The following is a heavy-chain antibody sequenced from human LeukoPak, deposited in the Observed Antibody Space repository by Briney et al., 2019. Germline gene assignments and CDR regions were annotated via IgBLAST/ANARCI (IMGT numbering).Heavy chain of an antibody. D-gene: IGHD6-19*01. CDR2: IYYSGST. CDR1: GGSISSSSYH. V-gene: IGHV4-39*01. CDR3: ARRSGYSSGWYVWFDP. Sequence: SETLSLTCTVSGGSISSSSYHWGWIRQPPEKGLEWIGSIYYSGSTYYNPSLKSRVTISVDTSKNQFSLKLSSVTAADTAVYYCARRSGYSSGWYVWFDPWGQGTLVTVSS. J-gene: IGHJ5*02.